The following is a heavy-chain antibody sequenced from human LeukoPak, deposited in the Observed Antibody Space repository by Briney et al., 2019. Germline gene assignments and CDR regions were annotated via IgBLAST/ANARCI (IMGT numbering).Heavy chain of an antibody. D-gene: IGHD5-24*01. CDR1: GFPFSSYW. CDR3: TRVGYIDEGIDY. Sequence: GGPLRLSCVASGFPFSSYWMTWVRQAPGKGLEWVANIKQDGSKKSYVDSVKGRFTISRDNAKNSLYLQMNSLRAEDTAIYYCTRVGYIDEGIDYWGQGTLVTVSS. V-gene: IGHV3-7*04. J-gene: IGHJ4*02. CDR2: IKQDGSKK.